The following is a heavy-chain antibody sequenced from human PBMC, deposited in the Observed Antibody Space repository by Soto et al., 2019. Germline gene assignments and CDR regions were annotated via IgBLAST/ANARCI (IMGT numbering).Heavy chain of an antibody. D-gene: IGHD3-10*01. CDR2: IKSKTDGGTT. CDR3: TILGWFGELLYPRDY. J-gene: IGHJ4*02. CDR1: GFTFSNAW. Sequence: EVQLVESGGGLVKPGGSLRLSCAASGFTFSNAWMNWVRQAPGKGLEWVGRIKSKTDGGTTDYAAPVKGRFTISRDDSKNTLYLQMNSLKTEDTAVYYCTILGWFGELLYPRDYWGQGTLVTVSS. V-gene: IGHV3-15*07.